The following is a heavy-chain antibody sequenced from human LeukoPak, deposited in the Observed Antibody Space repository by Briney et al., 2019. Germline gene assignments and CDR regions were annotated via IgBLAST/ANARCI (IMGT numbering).Heavy chain of an antibody. Sequence: SVKVSCKASGGTFGSYVISWVRQAPGQGLEWMGGIIPILGTAHYAQKFQGRLTITADESTSTVYMEMSSLRSEDTAMYYCAKEGDTALVTGYFDPWGQGTLVTVSS. J-gene: IGHJ5*02. D-gene: IGHD5-18*01. CDR2: IIPILGTA. V-gene: IGHV1-69*13. CDR1: GGTFGSYV. CDR3: AKEGDTALVTGYFDP.